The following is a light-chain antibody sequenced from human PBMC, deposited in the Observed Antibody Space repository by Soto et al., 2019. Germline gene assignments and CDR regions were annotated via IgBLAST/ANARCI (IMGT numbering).Light chain of an antibody. CDR2: DVS. CDR1: SSDVGGYNY. V-gene: IGLV2-14*01. CDR3: SSYTSSSTVV. Sequence: QSVLTQPASVSGSPGQSITISCTGTSSDVGGYNYVSWYQQYPGKVPKLMIYDVSNRPSGVSNRFSGSKSGNTASLTISGLQAEHEADYYCSSYTSSSTVVFGGGTKLTVL. J-gene: IGLJ2*01.